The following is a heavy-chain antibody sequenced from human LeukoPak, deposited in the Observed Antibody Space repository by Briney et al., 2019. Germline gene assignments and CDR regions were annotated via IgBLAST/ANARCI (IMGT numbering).Heavy chain of an antibody. J-gene: IGHJ4*02. D-gene: IGHD3-10*01. CDR3: ARPMVRGVIGPQDY. CDR2: INSDVSST. V-gene: IGHV3-74*01. Sequence: PGGSLRLSCGASGITFSSYAMSWVRQAPGKGLVWVSRINSDVSSTSYADSVKGRFTISRDNAKNTLYLQMNSLRAEDTAVYYCARPMVRGVIGPQDYWGQGTLVTVSS. CDR1: GITFSSYA.